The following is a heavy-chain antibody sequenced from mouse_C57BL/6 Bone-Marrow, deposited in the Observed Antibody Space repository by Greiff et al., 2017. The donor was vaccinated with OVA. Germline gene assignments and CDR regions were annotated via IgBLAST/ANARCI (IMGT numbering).Heavy chain of an antibody. CDR3: ARKGSRYFDV. V-gene: IGHV1-4*01. CDR2: INPSSGYT. D-gene: IGHD1-1*02. Sequence: QVQLQQSGAELARPGASVKMSCTASGYTFTSYTMHWVKQRPGQGLEWIGYINPSSGYTKYNQKFKDKATLTADKSSSTAYMQLSSLTSEDSAVYYCARKGSRYFDVGGTGTTITVSA. CDR1: GYTFTSYT. J-gene: IGHJ1*03.